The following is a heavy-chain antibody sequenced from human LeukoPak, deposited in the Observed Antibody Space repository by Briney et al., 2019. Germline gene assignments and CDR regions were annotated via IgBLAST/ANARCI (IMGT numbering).Heavy chain of an antibody. J-gene: IGHJ3*02. CDR2: ISSSSSYI. Sequence: GGSLRLSCAASGFTFSSYSMNWVRQAPGKGLEWVSSISSSSSYIYYADSVKGRFTISRDNAKNSLYLQMNSLRAEDTAVYYCARASSRACSSTSCYGDAFDIWGQGTMVTVSS. V-gene: IGHV3-21*01. D-gene: IGHD2-2*01. CDR3: ARASSRACSSTSCYGDAFDI. CDR1: GFTFSSYS.